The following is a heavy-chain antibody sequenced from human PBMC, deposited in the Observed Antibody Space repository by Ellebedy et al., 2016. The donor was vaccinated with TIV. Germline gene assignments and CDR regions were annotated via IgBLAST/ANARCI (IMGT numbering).Heavy chain of an antibody. CDR1: GYTFTGYY. CDR2: INPNSGGT. J-gene: IGHJ4*02. V-gene: IGHV1-2*04. D-gene: IGHD6-19*01. Sequence: ASVKVSCXASGYTFTGYYMHWVRQAPGQGLEWMGWINPNSGGTNYAQKFQGWVTMTRDTSTSTVYMELSSLRSEDTAVYYCARDFSSGWSEDYWGQGTLVTVSS. CDR3: ARDFSSGWSEDY.